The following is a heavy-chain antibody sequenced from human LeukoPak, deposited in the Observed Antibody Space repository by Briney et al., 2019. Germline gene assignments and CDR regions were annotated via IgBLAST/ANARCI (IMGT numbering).Heavy chain of an antibody. D-gene: IGHD3-22*01. CDR1: GYTFTGYY. J-gene: IGHJ4*02. CDR2: INPNSGGT. Sequence: ASVKVSCKASGYTFTGYYMHWVRQAPGHGLEWMGWINPNSGGTNYAQNFQGRVTMTRDTSISTAYMEVSRLRSDDTAVYYCAREDSSGYDYWGQGSLVSVSS. CDR3: AREDSSGYDY. V-gene: IGHV1-2*02.